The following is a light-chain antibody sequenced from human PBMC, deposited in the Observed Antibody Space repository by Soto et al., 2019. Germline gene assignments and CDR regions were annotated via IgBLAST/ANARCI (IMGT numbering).Light chain of an antibody. CDR3: SSYAGSNTYVV. CDR1: SSDVGSYNL. J-gene: IGLJ2*01. Sequence: QPVLTQPASVSGSPGQSITISCTGTSSDVGSYNLVSWYQQHPGKAPKLMIYEDTKRPSGVSNRFSGSKSGNTASLTISGLQAEDEADYYCSSYAGSNTYVVFGGGTKVTVL. CDR2: EDT. V-gene: IGLV2-23*01.